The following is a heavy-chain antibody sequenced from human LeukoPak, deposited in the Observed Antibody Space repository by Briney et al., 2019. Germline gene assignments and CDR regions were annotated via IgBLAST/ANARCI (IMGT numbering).Heavy chain of an antibody. CDR3: ARNSGSYH. Sequence: GGSLRLSCTTSGFIFSTYEMNWVRQAPGKGLEWISYISTSGDTMYYADSVKGRFTISRDNAKNSVFLQMTSLRVEDTAIYYCARNSGSYHWGQGTLVTVSS. CDR1: GFIFSTYE. D-gene: IGHD3-22*01. CDR2: ISTSGDTM. J-gene: IGHJ4*02. V-gene: IGHV3-48*03.